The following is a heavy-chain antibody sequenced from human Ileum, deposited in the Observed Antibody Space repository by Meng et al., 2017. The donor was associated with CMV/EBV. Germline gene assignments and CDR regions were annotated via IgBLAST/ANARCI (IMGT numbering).Heavy chain of an antibody. Sequence: FSSSGRHWVRQAPGKGLEWVAVISYDGSNKYYADSVKGRFTISRDNSKNTLYLQMNSLRAEDTAVYYCAKLPGFNGGYSYGYEIGIDYWGQGTLVTVSS. J-gene: IGHJ4*02. D-gene: IGHD5-18*01. CDR1: FSSSG. CDR3: AKLPGFNGGYSYGYEIGIDY. V-gene: IGHV3-30*18. CDR2: ISYDGSNK.